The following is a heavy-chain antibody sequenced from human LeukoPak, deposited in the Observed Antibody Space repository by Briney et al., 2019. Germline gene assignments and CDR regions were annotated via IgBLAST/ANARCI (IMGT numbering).Heavy chain of an antibody. CDR2: INHSGST. D-gene: IGHD3-22*01. V-gene: IGHV4-34*01. J-gene: IGHJ6*03. CDR1: GGSFSGYY. Sequence: PSETLSLTCAVYGGSFSGYYWSWIRQPPGKGLEWIGEINHSGSTNYNPSLKSRVTISVDTSKNQFCVKLSSVTAADTAVYYCARGQSGYYDSSGYYGSRNYYYYYYMDVWGKGTTVTVSS. CDR3: ARGQSGYYDSSGYYGSRNYYYYYYMDV.